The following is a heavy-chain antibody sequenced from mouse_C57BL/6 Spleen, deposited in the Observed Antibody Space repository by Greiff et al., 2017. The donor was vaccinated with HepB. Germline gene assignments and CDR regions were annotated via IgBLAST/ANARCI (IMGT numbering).Heavy chain of an antibody. CDR2: ISDGGSYT. D-gene: IGHD1-1*01. Sequence: EVQGVESGGGLVKPGGSLKLSCAASGFTFSSYAMSWVRQTPEKRLEWVATISDGGSYTYYPDNVKGRFTISRDNAKNNLYLQMSHLKSEDTAMYYCARDQDYGSSPYWYFDVWGTGTTVTVSS. J-gene: IGHJ1*03. CDR3: ARDQDYGSSPYWYFDV. V-gene: IGHV5-4*01. CDR1: GFTFSSYA.